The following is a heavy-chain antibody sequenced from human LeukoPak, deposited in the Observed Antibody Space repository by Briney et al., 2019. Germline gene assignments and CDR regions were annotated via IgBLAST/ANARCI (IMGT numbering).Heavy chain of an antibody. V-gene: IGHV1-2*02. D-gene: IGHD3-10*01. CDR3: ATRGIGPDLILSNYYYMDV. Sequence: ASVKVSCKASGYVFTDYYLHWVRQAPGQGLEWMGWIIPNSGGTNYAQNFQGRVTMTEDTSTDTAYMELSSLRSEDTAVYYCATRGIGPDLILSNYYYMDVWGKGTTVTISS. CDR2: IIPNSGGT. J-gene: IGHJ6*03. CDR1: GYVFTDYY.